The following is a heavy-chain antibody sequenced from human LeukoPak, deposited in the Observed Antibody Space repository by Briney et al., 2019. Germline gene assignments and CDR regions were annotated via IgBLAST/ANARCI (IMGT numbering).Heavy chain of an antibody. D-gene: IGHD2-15*01. CDR2: IIPIFGTA. CDR1: GGTFSSYA. V-gene: IGHV1-69*13. J-gene: IGHJ6*03. CDR3: ASSSAALSYYYYYMDV. Sequence: GASVKVSCKASGGTFSSYAISWVRQAPGQGLEWMGGIIPIFGTANYAQKFQGRVTITADESTSTAYMELSSLRSEDTAVYYCASSSAALSYYYYYMDVWGKGTTVTISS.